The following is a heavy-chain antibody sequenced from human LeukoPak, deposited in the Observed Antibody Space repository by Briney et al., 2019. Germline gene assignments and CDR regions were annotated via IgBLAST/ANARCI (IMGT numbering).Heavy chain of an antibody. Sequence: PGGSLRLSCAASGFTFSSYGMHWVRQAPGKGLEWVAVISYDGSNKYYADSVKRRFTISRDNSKNTLYLQMNSLRAEDTAVYYCAKDFSPDYDILTGYGDYWGQGTLVTVSS. J-gene: IGHJ4*02. V-gene: IGHV3-30*18. CDR3: AKDFSPDYDILTGYGDY. D-gene: IGHD3-9*01. CDR2: ISYDGSNK. CDR1: GFTFSSYG.